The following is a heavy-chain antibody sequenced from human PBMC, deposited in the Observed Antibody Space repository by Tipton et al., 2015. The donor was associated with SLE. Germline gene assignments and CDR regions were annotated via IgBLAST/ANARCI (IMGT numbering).Heavy chain of an antibody. J-gene: IGHJ3*02. D-gene: IGHD3-3*01. Sequence: LRLSCTVYGGSFSSYYWIWIRQPPGKGLEWIGEINHSGRTNYTPSLKTLVTISVDTSKNQFSLKLSSVTAADTAVYYCARGKRTIFGVVNPFDIWGQGTMVTVSS. CDR1: GGSFSSYY. V-gene: IGHV4-34*01. CDR3: ARGKRTIFGVVNPFDI. CDR2: INHSGRT.